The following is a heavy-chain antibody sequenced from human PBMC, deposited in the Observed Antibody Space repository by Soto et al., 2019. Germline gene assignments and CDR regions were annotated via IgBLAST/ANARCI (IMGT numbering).Heavy chain of an antibody. CDR2: ISGSGGST. V-gene: IGHV3-23*01. D-gene: IGHD3-3*01. CDR1: GFTFSSYA. CDR3: AKEPDYDFWSGYSYYYYCGMDD. J-gene: IGHJ6*02. Sequence: EVQLLESGGGLVQPGGSLRLSCAASGFTFSSYAMSWVRQAPGKGLEWVSAISGSGGSTYYADSVKGRFTISRDTSKNTLYLQMNRLRAEDTAVYYCAKEPDYDFWSGYSYYYYCGMDDWGQGTTVTVSS.